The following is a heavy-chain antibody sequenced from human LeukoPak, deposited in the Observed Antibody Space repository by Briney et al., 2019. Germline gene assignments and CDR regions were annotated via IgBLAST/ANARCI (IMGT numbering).Heavy chain of an antibody. Sequence: GGSLRLSCAASGFTVSSNYMSWVRQAPGKGLEWVSVIYSGGSTYYADSVKGRFTISRDNSKNTLYLQMNSLRAEDTAVYYCARGTLGSGSYYMELSVWGQGTTVTVSS. J-gene: IGHJ6*02. D-gene: IGHD3-10*01. CDR2: IYSGGST. V-gene: IGHV3-53*01. CDR1: GFTVSSNY. CDR3: ARGTLGSGSYYMELSV.